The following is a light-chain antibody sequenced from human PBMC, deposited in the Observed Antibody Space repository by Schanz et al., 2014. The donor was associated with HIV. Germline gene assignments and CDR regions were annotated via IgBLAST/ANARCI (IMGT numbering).Light chain of an antibody. CDR2: GAS. CDR3: QQSGSSPQT. V-gene: IGKV3-15*01. J-gene: IGKJ1*01. Sequence: EIVMTQSPATLSVSPGDRATLSCRASQSVITNLAWYQQKPGQVPRLLIYGASTRATGIPARFSGSGSGTDFTLTISSLESEDFAVYYCQQSGSSPQTFGQGTKVEVK. CDR1: QSVITN.